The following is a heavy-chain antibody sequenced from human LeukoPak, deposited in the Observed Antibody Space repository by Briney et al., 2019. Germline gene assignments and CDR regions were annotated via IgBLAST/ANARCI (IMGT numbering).Heavy chain of an antibody. Sequence: GGSLRLSCEASGFTFNTYWIHWVRQAPGKGLVWVSRVNEDGSETNYADSVKGRLTISRDNAKNTAYLEMNSLRAEDTAVYHCARAKPADFDLWGRGTLLTVSS. CDR1: GFTFNTYW. CDR3: ARAKPADFDL. V-gene: IGHV3-74*01. CDR2: VNEDGSET. J-gene: IGHJ2*01.